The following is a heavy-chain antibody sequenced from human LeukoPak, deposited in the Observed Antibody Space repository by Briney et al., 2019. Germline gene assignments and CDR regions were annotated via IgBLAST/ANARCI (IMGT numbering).Heavy chain of an antibody. CDR1: GGSINSGDYY. CDR2: IYYSRST. CDR3: ARRKTLFWYFDY. Sequence: SQTLSLTCTVSGGSINSGDYYWSWIRQPPGKGLEGIGYIYYSRSTYYNPSLKSRVTISVDTSKNQFSLSLNSVTAADTAVYYCARRKTLFWYFDYWGQATLVTVSS. J-gene: IGHJ4*02. D-gene: IGHD3-3*01. V-gene: IGHV4-30-4*01.